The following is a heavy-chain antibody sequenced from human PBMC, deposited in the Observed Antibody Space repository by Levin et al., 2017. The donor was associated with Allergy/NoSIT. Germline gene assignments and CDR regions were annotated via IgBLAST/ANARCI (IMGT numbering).Heavy chain of an antibody. CDR1: GFTFNAFG. J-gene: IGHJ4*02. V-gene: IGHV3-30*18. D-gene: IGHD3-9*01. CDR2: ISYGGSDK. Sequence: PGESLKISCVASGFTFNAFGMHWVRQAPGKGLEWVALISYGGSDKNYADSVKGRFTISRDNSKNTVYLQVDSLKTEDTAVYYCVKAKVLTGFLDYWGQGILVTVSS. CDR3: VKAKVLTGFLDY.